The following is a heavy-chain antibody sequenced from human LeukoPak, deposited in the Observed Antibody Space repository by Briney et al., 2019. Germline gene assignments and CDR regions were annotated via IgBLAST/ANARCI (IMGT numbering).Heavy chain of an antibody. D-gene: IGHD5-12*01. CDR1: GYSVTSYW. Sequence: GESLKMSCKGSGYSVTSYWIGWVRQMQGKGLEWMGIIYPGDSDTRYSPSFQGQVTISADKSISTAYLQWSSLKASDTAMYYCARRGVATLNYFDYWGQGTLVTVSS. CDR3: ARRGVATLNYFDY. J-gene: IGHJ4*02. V-gene: IGHV5-51*01. CDR2: IYPGDSDT.